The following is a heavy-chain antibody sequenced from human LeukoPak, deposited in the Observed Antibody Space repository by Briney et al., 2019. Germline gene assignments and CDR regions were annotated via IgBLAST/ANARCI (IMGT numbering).Heavy chain of an antibody. Sequence: PSETLSLTCTVSGGSISSYYWSWLRQPPGKGLEWFGCIYYTGTTNYNPSLKSRLTISVDTSKNQFSLNLNSVTAADTAVYYCARDHTRDGYNGFDPWGQGTLVTVSS. D-gene: IGHD5-24*01. CDR1: GGSISSYY. CDR3: ARDHTRDGYNGFDP. J-gene: IGHJ5*02. V-gene: IGHV4-59*01. CDR2: IYYTGTT.